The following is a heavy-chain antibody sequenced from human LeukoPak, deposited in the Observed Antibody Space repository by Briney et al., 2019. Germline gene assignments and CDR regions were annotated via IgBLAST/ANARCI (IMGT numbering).Heavy chain of an antibody. V-gene: IGHV4-59*08. CDR2: IYYSGST. CDR1: GGSISSYY. CDR3: ARGKNYYYGMDV. J-gene: IGHJ6*02. Sequence: PSETLSLTCTVSGGSISSYYWSWIRQPPGKGLEWIGYIYYSGSTNYNPSLKSRVTISVDTSKNQFSLKLSSVTAADTAVYYCARGKNYYYGMDVWGQGTTVTVSS.